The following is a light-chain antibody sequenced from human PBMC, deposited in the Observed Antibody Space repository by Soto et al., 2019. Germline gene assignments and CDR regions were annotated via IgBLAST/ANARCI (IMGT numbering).Light chain of an antibody. CDR1: SSNIGSNT. CDR3: AAWDDSLNGYV. J-gene: IGLJ1*01. V-gene: IGLV1-44*01. CDR2: SNN. Sequence: QSVLTQPPSASGTPGQRVTIFCSGGSSNIGSNTVNWYQQLPGTAPKLLIYSNNQRPSGVPDRFSGSKSGTSASLAISGLQSEDEADYYCAAWDDSLNGYVFGTGTKLTVL.